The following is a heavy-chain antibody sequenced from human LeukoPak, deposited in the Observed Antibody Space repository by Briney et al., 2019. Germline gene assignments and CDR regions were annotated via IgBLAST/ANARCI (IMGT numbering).Heavy chain of an antibody. Sequence: SETLSLTCTVSGGSISSYYWSWIRQPPGKGLEWIGSIYHSGSTYYNPSLKSRVTISVDTSKNQFSLKLSSVTAADTAVYYCARVSISVFGVVIMRYFQHWGQGTLVTVSS. CDR1: GGSISSYY. J-gene: IGHJ1*01. CDR3: ARVSISVFGVVIMRYFQH. V-gene: IGHV4-38-2*02. D-gene: IGHD3-3*01. CDR2: IYHSGST.